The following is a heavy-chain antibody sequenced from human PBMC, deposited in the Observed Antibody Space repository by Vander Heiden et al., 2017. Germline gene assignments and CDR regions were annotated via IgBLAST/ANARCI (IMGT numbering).Heavy chain of an antibody. CDR3: ARDPSIAYCGGDCYVLDY. V-gene: IGHV3-30*04. D-gene: IGHD2-21*02. J-gene: IGHJ4*02. Sequence: QVQLVESGGGVVQPGRSLRLSCAASGFTFSSYAMHWVRQAPGKGLEWVAVISYDGSNKYYADSVKGRFTISRDNSKNTLYLQMNSLRAEDTAVYYCARDPSIAYCGGDCYVLDYWGQGTLVTVSS. CDR1: GFTFSSYA. CDR2: ISYDGSNK.